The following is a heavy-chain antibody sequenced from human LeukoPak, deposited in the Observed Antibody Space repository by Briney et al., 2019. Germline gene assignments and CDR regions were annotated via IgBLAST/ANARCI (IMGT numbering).Heavy chain of an antibody. Sequence: GGSLRLSCAASGFTFSSYWMHWVRQAPGKGLVWVSRINSDGSSTRYADSVKGRFTISRDNAKNTLSLQMNTLRAEDTAVYYCARETVGIDYWGQGTLVTVSS. CDR3: ARETVGIDY. CDR1: GFTFSSYW. J-gene: IGHJ4*02. CDR2: INSDGSST. D-gene: IGHD4-23*01. V-gene: IGHV3-74*01.